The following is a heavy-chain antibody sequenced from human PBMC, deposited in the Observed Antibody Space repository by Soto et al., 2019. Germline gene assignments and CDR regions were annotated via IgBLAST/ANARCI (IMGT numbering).Heavy chain of an antibody. D-gene: IGHD1-26*01. CDR3: ARGFSAGVDY. CDR2: MQPSTGRT. Sequence: ASVKVSCKASGYSVTSLDINWVRQTAGQGLEWMGWMQPSTGRTGYAQKFQGRVTMTRDTSINTAYMELTTLTSDDTAFYYCARGFSAGVDYWAREPWSPYPQ. J-gene: IGHJ4*02. CDR1: GYSVTSLD. V-gene: IGHV1-8*01.